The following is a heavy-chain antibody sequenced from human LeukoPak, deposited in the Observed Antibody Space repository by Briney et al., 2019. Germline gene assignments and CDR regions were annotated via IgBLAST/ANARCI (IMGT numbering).Heavy chain of an antibody. CDR2: IYYTGIV. Sequence: SETLSLTCTVSVGAISGYDWSSIREPPGPGLRGCGCIYYTGIVNSNPPLKRPAPISRDTTKNQFSLKLSSVTAADTAVYYCARVKRVLTINNSSSLPGGYYYYYYMDVWGKGPTVTVSS. CDR1: VGAISGYD. D-gene: IGHD6-6*01. J-gene: IGHJ6*03. V-gene: IGHV4-59*01. CDR3: ARVKRVLTINNSSSLPGGYYYYYYMDV.